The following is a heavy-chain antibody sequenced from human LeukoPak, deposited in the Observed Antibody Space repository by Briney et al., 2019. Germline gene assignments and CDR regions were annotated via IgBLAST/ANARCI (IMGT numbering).Heavy chain of an antibody. CDR1: GFTFSSYW. V-gene: IGHV3-7*01. CDR3: ASLYFDWLLYMNY. Sequence: GGSLRLSCAASGFTFSSYWMSWVRQAPGKGLEWVANIKQDGSEKYYVDSVKGRFTISRDNAKNSLYLQMNSLRAEDTAVYYCASLYFDWLLYMNYWGQGTLVTVSS. J-gene: IGHJ4*02. D-gene: IGHD3-9*01. CDR2: IKQDGSEK.